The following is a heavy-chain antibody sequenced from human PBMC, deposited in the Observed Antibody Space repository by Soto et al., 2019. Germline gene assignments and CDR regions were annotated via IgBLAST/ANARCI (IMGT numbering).Heavy chain of an antibody. J-gene: IGHJ4*02. CDR1: GFTLSDHY. V-gene: IGHV3-72*01. Sequence: PGGSLRLSCVASGFTLSDHYMDWVRQAPGKGLEWVGRIRNKAGSYSTEYAASVTGRFTISRDDSKNSVYLQMNSLKTEDTAVYYCADLTWNGYYLPWGQGTLVTVSS. CDR2: IRNKAGSYST. CDR3: ADLTWNGYYLP. D-gene: IGHD3-3*01.